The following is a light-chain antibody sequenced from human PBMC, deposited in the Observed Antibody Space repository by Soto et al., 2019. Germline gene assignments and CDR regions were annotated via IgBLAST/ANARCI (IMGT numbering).Light chain of an antibody. CDR2: GAS. Sequence: EFVLTQSPGTLSFSPGERATLSCRASQSVSSSYLGWYQQKPGQAPRLLMYGASSRATGIPERFSGSGSGTDFTLTISRLEPEDFAVYYCQQYGSSPRTFGQGTKVDIK. CDR3: QQYGSSPRT. CDR1: QSVSSSY. J-gene: IGKJ1*01. V-gene: IGKV3-20*01.